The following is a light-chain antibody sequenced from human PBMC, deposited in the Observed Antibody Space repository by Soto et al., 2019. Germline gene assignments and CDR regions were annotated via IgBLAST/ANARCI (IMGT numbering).Light chain of an antibody. CDR3: CSYAGSYTFYV. CDR2: DVT. V-gene: IGLV2-11*01. J-gene: IGLJ1*01. Sequence: QSALTQPRSVSGSPGQSVTISCTGTSSDFGGYNYASWYQQYPGTAPKLMIYDVTMRPSGVPDRFSGSKSGNTASLTISGLQAEDEADYYCCSYAGSYTFYVFGTGTKVTVL. CDR1: SSDFGGYNY.